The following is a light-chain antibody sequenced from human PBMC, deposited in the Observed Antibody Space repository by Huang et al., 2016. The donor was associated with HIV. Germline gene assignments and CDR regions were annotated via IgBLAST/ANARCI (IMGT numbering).Light chain of an antibody. CDR1: QSVSSN. J-gene: IGKJ3*01. CDR2: GAS. V-gene: IGKV3-15*01. CDR3: QQYNNWPKVFT. Sequence: EIVMTQSPATLSVSPGERATLSCRASQSVSSNLAWYQQNPGQAPRLLIYGASTRATGIPARFSGSGSGTEFTLTISSPQSEDFAVYYCQQYNNWPKVFTFGPGTKVDIK.